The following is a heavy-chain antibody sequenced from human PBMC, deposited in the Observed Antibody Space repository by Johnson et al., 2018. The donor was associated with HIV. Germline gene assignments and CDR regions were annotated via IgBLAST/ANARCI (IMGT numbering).Heavy chain of an antibody. J-gene: IGHJ3*02. CDR3: ARDAVLIFGVVQDAFDI. Sequence: QVQLVESGGGVVQPGRSLRLSCAASGFTFSSYGMHWVRQAPGKGLEWVAIIRYDGSNKYYADSVKGRFTISRDNSKNTLYLQMNSLRAEDTAVYYCARDAVLIFGVVQDAFDIWGQGTMVTVSS. CDR2: IRYDGSNK. CDR1: GFTFSSYG. V-gene: IGHV3-33*08. D-gene: IGHD3-3*01.